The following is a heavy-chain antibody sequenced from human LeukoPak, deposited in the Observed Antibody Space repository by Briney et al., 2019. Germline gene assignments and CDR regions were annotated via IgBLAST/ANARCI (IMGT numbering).Heavy chain of an antibody. Sequence: SETLSLTCAVYGGSFSGYYWSWIRQPPGKGLEWIGEINHSGSTNYNPSLKSRVTISVDTSKDQFSLKLSSVTAADTAVYYCARAPHSSSWYVIYYYYYGMDVWAKGPRSPSP. V-gene: IGHV4-34*01. CDR3: ARAPHSSSWYVIYYYYYGMDV. CDR2: INHSGST. CDR1: GGSFSGYY. J-gene: IGHJ6*02. D-gene: IGHD6-13*01.